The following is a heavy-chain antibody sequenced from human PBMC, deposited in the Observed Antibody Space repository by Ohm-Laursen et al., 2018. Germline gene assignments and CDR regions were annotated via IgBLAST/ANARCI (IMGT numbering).Heavy chain of an antibody. CDR2: ISSSGSTI. CDR1: GFTFSDYY. Sequence: SLRLSCAASGFTFSDYYMSWIRQAPGKGLEWVSYISSSGSTIYYADSVKGRFTISRDNAKNSLYLQMNSLRAEVTAVYYCARTDDYGDHPADYWGQGTLVTVSS. CDR3: ARTDDYGDHPADY. V-gene: IGHV3-11*01. J-gene: IGHJ4*02. D-gene: IGHD4-17*01.